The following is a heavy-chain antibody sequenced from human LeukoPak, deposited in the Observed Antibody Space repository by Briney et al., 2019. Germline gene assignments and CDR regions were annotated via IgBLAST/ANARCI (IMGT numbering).Heavy chain of an antibody. CDR1: GFTFSSYW. J-gene: IGHJ5*02. D-gene: IGHD5-18*01. CDR3: AKDPISGSTDTAMVSWFDP. CDR2: INGDGRNI. Sequence: GGSLRLSCVASGFTFSSYWMHWVRQDPRKGLVWVSRINGDGRNINYADSVRGRFTISRDNAKNTLYLQMNSLRAEDTAVYYCAKDPISGSTDTAMVSWFDPWGQGTLVTVSS. V-gene: IGHV3-74*01.